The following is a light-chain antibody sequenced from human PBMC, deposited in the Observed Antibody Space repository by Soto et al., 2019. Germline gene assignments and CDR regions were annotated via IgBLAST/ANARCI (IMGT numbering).Light chain of an antibody. J-gene: IGLJ1*01. Sequence: QSVLTQPRSVSGSPGQSVTISCTGTSLDVGGFDYVSWYQQHPGKAPTLIIYDVTQRPSGVPDRFSGFKSGNTASLTISGLDPGDEADYYCCSYACIYTYLFGTGTKVTVL. CDR3: CSYACIYTYL. CDR1: SLDVGGFDY. CDR2: DVT. V-gene: IGLV2-11*01.